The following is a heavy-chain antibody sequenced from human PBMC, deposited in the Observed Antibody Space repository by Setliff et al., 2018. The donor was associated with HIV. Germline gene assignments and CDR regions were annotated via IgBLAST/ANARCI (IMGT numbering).Heavy chain of an antibody. CDR1: GFTFNNFG. CDR2: IGYDGSKE. V-gene: IGHV3-30*19. Sequence: GSLRLSCAASGFTFNNFGMHWVRQAPGKGLEWVAVIGYDGSKEYYADSVKGRFTVSRDNSKNTLYLQMNSLRGEDTAVYYCARDPRFDAFDIWGQGTMVTVSS. J-gene: IGHJ3*02. CDR3: ARDPRFDAFDI.